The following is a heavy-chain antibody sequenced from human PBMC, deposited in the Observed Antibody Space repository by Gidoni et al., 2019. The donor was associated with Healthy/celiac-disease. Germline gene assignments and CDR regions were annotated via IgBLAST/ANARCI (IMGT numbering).Heavy chain of an antibody. CDR2: IKSKTDGGTT. CDR1: GFTFSNAW. CDR3: TTDSIWDCSGGSCYSLAAPYYYYYGMDV. D-gene: IGHD2-15*01. V-gene: IGHV3-15*01. Sequence: EVQLVESGGGLVKPGGSLRLSCAASGFTFSNAWMSWVRQAPGKGLEWVGRIKSKTDGGTTDYAAPVKGRFTISRDDSKNTLYLQMNSLKTEDTAVYYCTTDSIWDCSGGSCYSLAAPYYYYYGMDVWGQGTTVTVSS. J-gene: IGHJ6*02.